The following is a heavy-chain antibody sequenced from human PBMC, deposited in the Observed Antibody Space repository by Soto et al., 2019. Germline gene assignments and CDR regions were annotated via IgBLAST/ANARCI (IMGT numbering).Heavy chain of an antibody. Sequence: SVTLSLPCTVAGGSMSSYYWSWIRQPPGKGLEWIGYIYYSGSTNYNPSLKSRVTISVDTSKNQFSLKLSSVTAADTAVYYCARDWGGVLQYGWFDPWGQGTLVTVSS. CDR2: IYYSGST. CDR3: ARDWGGVLQYGWFDP. V-gene: IGHV4-59*01. CDR1: GGSMSSYY. J-gene: IGHJ5*02. D-gene: IGHD4-4*01.